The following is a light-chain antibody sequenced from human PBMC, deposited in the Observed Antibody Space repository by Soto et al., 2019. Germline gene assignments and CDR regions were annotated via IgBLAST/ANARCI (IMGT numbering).Light chain of an antibody. Sequence: QSVLTQPPSASGTPGQRVTITCSGGSSNIGSNTVNWYRQLPDTAPKVLIQRDNQRPSGVPDRVSGSKSGTSASLAISGLQSEDEADYHCAAWDDSLNGWVFGGGTKLTVL. CDR2: RDN. CDR3: AAWDDSLNGWV. V-gene: IGLV1-44*01. J-gene: IGLJ3*02. CDR1: SSNIGSNT.